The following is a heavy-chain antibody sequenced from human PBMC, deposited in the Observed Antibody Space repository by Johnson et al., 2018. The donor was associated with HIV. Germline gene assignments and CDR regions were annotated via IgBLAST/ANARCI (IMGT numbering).Heavy chain of an antibody. D-gene: IGHD1-26*01. Sequence: VQLVESWGGLVKPGGSLRLSCVGSGFTFSDYYMSWIRQAPGKGLEWVANIKQDGSEKFYVDSVKGRFTISRDNAKNSLYLQMNSLRDEDTAVYYCVTADRGSAWGQGTTVTVSS. CDR1: GFTFSDYY. CDR2: IKQDGSEK. J-gene: IGHJ3*01. V-gene: IGHV3-7*03. CDR3: VTADRGSA.